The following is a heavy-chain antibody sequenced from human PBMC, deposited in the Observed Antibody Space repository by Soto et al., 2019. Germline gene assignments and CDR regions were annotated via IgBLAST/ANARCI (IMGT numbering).Heavy chain of an antibody. Sequence: GGSLRLSCAASGFTFSSYAMHWVRQAPGKGLEWVAVISYDGSNKYYADSVKGRFTISRDNSKNTLYLQMNSLRAEDTAVYYCARDPVGIAVAGPSNFDYWGQGTLVTVSS. CDR3: ARDPVGIAVAGPSNFDY. CDR1: GFTFSSYA. D-gene: IGHD6-19*01. CDR2: ISYDGSNK. V-gene: IGHV3-30-3*01. J-gene: IGHJ4*02.